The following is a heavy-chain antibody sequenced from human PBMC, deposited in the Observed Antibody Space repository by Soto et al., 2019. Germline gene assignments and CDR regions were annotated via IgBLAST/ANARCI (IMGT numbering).Heavy chain of an antibody. V-gene: IGHV3-48*02. D-gene: IGHD2-2*01. J-gene: IGHJ6*02. Sequence: EVQLVESGGGLVQPGGSLRLSCAASGFTFSSYSMNWVRQAPGKGLEWVSYISSSSSTIYYADSVKGRFTISRDNAKNSLYLQMNSLRDEDTAVYYCARGGGLPAAKNYYYYYGMDVWGPGTTVTVSS. CDR2: ISSSSSTI. CDR3: ARGGGLPAAKNYYYYYGMDV. CDR1: GFTFSSYS.